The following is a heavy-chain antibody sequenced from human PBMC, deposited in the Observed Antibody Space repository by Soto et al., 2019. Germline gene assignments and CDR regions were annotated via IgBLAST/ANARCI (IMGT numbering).Heavy chain of an antibody. CDR2: ISGSGGST. J-gene: IGHJ4*02. D-gene: IGHD2-21*01. V-gene: IGHV3-23*01. CDR3: AKDWGSVVIAIFDY. Sequence: GGSLRLSCAASGFTCSSYAMSWVRQATGKGLEWVSAISGSGGSTYYADSVKGRFTISRDNSKNTLYLQMNSLRAEDTAVYYCAKDWGSVVIAIFDYWGQGTLVTVSS. CDR1: GFTCSSYA.